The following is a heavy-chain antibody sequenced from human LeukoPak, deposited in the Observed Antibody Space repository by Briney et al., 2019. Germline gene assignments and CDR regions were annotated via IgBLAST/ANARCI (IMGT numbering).Heavy chain of an antibody. Sequence: GGSLRLSCTTSGLTFTSPGFHWLRQVVGKRLEWVAFVRNDASDTYHANSVKGRFSVSRDDSKNTLYLQMNSLRPEDTAIYYCARDRGKDYFDSWGQGTQVTVSS. CDR2: VRNDASDT. V-gene: IGHV3-30*02. CDR3: ARDRGKDYFDS. D-gene: IGHD4-23*01. CDR1: GLTFTSPG. J-gene: IGHJ4*02.